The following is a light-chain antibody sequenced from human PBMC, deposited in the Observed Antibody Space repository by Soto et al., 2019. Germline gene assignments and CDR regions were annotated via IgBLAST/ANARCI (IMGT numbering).Light chain of an antibody. Sequence: QSVLTQPPSAFGTPGQKVTISCSGSSSNIGSNAVNWYQQVPGTAPKLLIYSDDQRPSGVPDRFSGSKSGTSASLAISGLQSEDEADYICAAWNDNLNGPSYVFGTGTKVTVL. CDR1: SSNIGSNA. CDR3: AAWNDNLNGPSYV. V-gene: IGLV1-44*01. J-gene: IGLJ1*01. CDR2: SDD.